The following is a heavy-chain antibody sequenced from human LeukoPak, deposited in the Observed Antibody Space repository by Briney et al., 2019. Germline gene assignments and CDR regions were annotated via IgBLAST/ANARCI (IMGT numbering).Heavy chain of an antibody. Sequence: ASVKVSCKASGYTFTSYDINWVRQATGQGLEWMGWMNPNSGNTGYAQKFQGRVTITGNTSISTAYMELSSLRSEDTAVYYCARSVAARPYDYWGQGTLVTVSS. D-gene: IGHD6-6*01. CDR1: GYTFTSYD. CDR3: ARSVAARPYDY. V-gene: IGHV1-8*03. J-gene: IGHJ4*02. CDR2: MNPNSGNT.